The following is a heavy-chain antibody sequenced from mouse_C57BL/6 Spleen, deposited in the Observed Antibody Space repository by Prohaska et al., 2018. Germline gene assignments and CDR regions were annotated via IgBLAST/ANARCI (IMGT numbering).Heavy chain of an antibody. J-gene: IGHJ4*01. V-gene: IGHV1-69*01. CDR2: IDPSDSYT. CDR3: ARGKLRYAMDY. Sequence: QVQLQQPGAELVMPGASVKLSCKASGYTFTSYWMHWVKQRPGQGLEWIGEIDPSDSYTNYNLKFKGKATLTVDKSSSTAYMQLSSLTSEDSAVYYCARGKLRYAMDYWGQGTSVTVSS. CDR1: GYTFTSYW. D-gene: IGHD1-1*01.